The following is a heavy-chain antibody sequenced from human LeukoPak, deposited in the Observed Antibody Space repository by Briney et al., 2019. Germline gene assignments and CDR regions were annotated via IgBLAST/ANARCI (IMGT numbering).Heavy chain of an antibody. V-gene: IGHV4-61*02. D-gene: IGHD3-3*01. J-gene: IGHJ4*02. CDR2: IYTSGST. Sequence: PSQTLSLTYTVSGGSISSGTYYWSWIRQPAGKGLEWIGRIYTSGSTNYNPSLESRVTMSVDTSKNQFSLKLSSVTAADTAVYYCARVRGGLSGYFDYWGQGTLVTVSS. CDR3: ARVRGGLSGYFDY. CDR1: GGSISSGTYY.